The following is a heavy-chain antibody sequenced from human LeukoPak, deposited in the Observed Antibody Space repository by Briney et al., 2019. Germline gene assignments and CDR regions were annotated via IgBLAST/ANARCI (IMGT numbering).Heavy chain of an antibody. J-gene: IGHJ5*02. CDR3: ARVECSSTSCYNVWFDP. V-gene: IGHV1-18*01. CDR2: ISPYNGNT. D-gene: IGHD2-2*02. CDR1: GYTFTSYA. Sequence: ASVKVSCKASGYTFTSYAMNWVRQAPGQGLEWMGWISPYNGNTNYAQKLQGRVTMTTDTSTYTAYMELRSLRSDDTAVYYCARVECSSTSCYNVWFDPWGQGTLVSVSS.